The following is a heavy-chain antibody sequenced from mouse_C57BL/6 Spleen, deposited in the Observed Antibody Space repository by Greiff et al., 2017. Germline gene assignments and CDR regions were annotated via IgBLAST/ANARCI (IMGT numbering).Heavy chain of an antibody. Sequence: QVQLQQPGAELVKPGASVKLSCKASGYTFTSYWMHWVKQRPGQGLEWIGLIHPNSGSTNYNEKFKSKATLTVDKSSSTAYVQLNNLTSANSAVYYCASYPGGYYGCFDDWGTGTMVTVSS. D-gene: IGHD1-1*02. J-gene: IGHJ1*03. CDR3: ASYPGGYYGCFDD. CDR1: GYTFTSYW. V-gene: IGHV1-64*01. CDR2: IHPNSGST.